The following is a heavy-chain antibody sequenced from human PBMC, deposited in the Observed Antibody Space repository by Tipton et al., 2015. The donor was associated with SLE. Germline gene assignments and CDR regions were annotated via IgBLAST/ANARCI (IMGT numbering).Heavy chain of an antibody. J-gene: IGHJ6*03. CDR3: ASSYGTPSGSDGYYYYMDV. D-gene: IGHD1-26*01. CDR2: ISAYNGNT. CDR1: GYTFTSYG. V-gene: IGHV1-18*01. Sequence: QLVQSGAEVKKPGSSVKVSCKASGYTFTSYGISWVRQAPGQGLEWMGWISAYNGNTNYAQKLQGRVTMTTDTSTSTAYMELRSLRSDDTAVYYCASSYGTPSGSDGYYYYMDVWGKGTTVTVSS.